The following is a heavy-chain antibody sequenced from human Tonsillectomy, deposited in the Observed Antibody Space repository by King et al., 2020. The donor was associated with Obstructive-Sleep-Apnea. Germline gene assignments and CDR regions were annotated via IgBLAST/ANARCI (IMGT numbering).Heavy chain of an antibody. Sequence: VQLVESGGGFVQPGRSLRLSCTASGFTFGDYAMSWFRQAPGKGLEWVGFIRSKAYGGTTEYAASVKGRFTISRDDSKSIAYLQMNSLKTEDTAVYYCTREGIGGIAVAGVNFWGQGTLVTVSS. D-gene: IGHD6-19*01. CDR2: IRSKAYGGTT. J-gene: IGHJ4*02. CDR1: GFTFGDYA. V-gene: IGHV3-49*03. CDR3: TREGIGGIAVAGVNF.